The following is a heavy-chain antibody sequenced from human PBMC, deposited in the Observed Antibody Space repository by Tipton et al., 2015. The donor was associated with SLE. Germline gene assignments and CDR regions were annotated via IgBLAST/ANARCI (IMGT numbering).Heavy chain of an antibody. CDR3: ARAPGLERSYSYFYYMDV. V-gene: IGHV4-61*02. D-gene: IGHD1-1*01. CDR2: IYTSGST. CDR1: GGSISSGSYY. J-gene: IGHJ6*03. Sequence: LRLSCTVSGGSISSGSYYWSWIRQPAGKGLEWIGRIYTSGSTNYNPSLKSRVTISVDTSKNQFSLRLSSVTAADTAVYYCARAPGLERSYSYFYYMDVWGKGTTVTVSS.